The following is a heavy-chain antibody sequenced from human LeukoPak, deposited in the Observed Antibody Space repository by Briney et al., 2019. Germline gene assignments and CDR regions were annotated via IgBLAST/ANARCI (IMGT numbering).Heavy chain of an antibody. CDR2: INPNSGGT. CDR1: GYTFTGYY. CDR3: AREGVDWNHSVYYFDY. Sequence: ASVKVSCKASGYTFTGYYMHWVRQAPGQGLEWMGWINPNSGGTNYAQKFQGRVTMTRDTSISTAYMELSRVRSDDTAVYYCAREGVDWNHSVYYFDYWGQGTLVTVSS. J-gene: IGHJ4*02. V-gene: IGHV1-2*02. D-gene: IGHD1-1*01.